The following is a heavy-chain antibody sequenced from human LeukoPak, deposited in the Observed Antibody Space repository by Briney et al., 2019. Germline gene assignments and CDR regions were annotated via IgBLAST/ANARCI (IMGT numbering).Heavy chain of an antibody. CDR3: VVEGFYFFDF. J-gene: IGHJ4*01. Sequence: PGGSLRLSCAASGYTFGDYGMSWVRHVPGKGLEWVANIKQDGSETTYADSVRGPFTIFRENAKDLVYLQMNSLRAEDSATYYCVVEGFYFFDFWGQGTLVTVSS. CDR1: GYTFGDYG. V-gene: IGHV3-7*01. CDR2: IKQDGSET.